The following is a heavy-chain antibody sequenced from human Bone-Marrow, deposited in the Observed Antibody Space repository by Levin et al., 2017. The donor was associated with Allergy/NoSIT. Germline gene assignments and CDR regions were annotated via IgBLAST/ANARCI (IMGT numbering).Heavy chain of an antibody. J-gene: IGHJ4*02. CDR2: IWFDGGNK. Sequence: PGGSLRLSCAASGFTFSNYGMHWVRQAPGKGLEWVAVIWFDGGNKHYADSVKGRVTISRDNSKNTLYLQMNSLRAEETAVYFCARDYRPHCCGANCYGPSDYWGQGSLVTVSS. CDR3: ARDYRPHCCGANCYGPSDY. V-gene: IGHV3-33*01. D-gene: IGHD2-15*01. CDR1: GFTFSNYG.